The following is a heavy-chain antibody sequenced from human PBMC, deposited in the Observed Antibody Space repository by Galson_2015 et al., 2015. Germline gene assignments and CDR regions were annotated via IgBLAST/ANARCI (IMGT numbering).Heavy chain of an antibody. Sequence: SVKVSCKASGYTFTTYAMHRVRQAPGQRLEWMGWINAGIGNTKYSQKFQGRVTITRDTSASTAYMELSSLRSEDTAVYYCVKHRGGYCSGGTCYYGMDVWGQGTTVTVSS. CDR2: INAGIGNT. V-gene: IGHV1-3*01. CDR3: VKHRGGYCSGGTCYYGMDV. D-gene: IGHD2-15*01. CDR1: GYTFTTYA. J-gene: IGHJ6*02.